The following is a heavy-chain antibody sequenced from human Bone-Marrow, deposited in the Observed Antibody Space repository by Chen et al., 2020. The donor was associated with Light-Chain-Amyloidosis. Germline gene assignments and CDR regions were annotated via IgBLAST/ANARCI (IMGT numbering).Heavy chain of an antibody. J-gene: IGHJ4*02. CDR3: ARRRDGYNFDY. CDR1: GYTFPNYW. D-gene: IGHD5-12*01. CDR2: IYPDDSDA. Sequence: EVQLEQSGPEVKKPGESLKISCKGSGYTFPNYWIGWVRQMPGKGREWMGVIYPDDSDARYSPSFEGQVTISADKSLTTAYLQWRSLKASDTARYYCARRRDGYNFDYWGQGTLVTVSS. V-gene: IGHV5-51*01.